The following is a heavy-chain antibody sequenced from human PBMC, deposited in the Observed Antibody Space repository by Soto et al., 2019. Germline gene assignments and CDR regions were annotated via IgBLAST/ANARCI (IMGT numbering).Heavy chain of an antibody. CDR2: VSATAGTT. D-gene: IGHD3-22*01. V-gene: IGHV3-23*02. J-gene: IGHJ4*02. CDR1: GFTFSNYA. CDR3: ARSAVAITSVGYFDY. Sequence: TGGSLRLSCAASGFTFSNYARSWVRQAPGKGLEWVSLVSATAGTTYYNPSLKSRVTMSVDTSKNQFSLKLSSVTAVDTAVYYCARSAVAITSVGYFDYWGQGTLVTVSS.